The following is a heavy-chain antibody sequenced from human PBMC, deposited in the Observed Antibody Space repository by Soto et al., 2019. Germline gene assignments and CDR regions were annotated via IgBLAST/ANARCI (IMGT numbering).Heavy chain of an antibody. CDR1: GYTFTGYY. J-gene: IGHJ4*02. Sequence: WASVKVSCKASGYTFTGYYMHWVRQAPGQGLEWMGWINPNSGGTNYAQKFQGRVTMTRDTSISTAYMELSRLRSDGTAVYYCARLGIAAAGTGGRGNWGQGTLVTVSS. V-gene: IGHV1-2*02. D-gene: IGHD6-13*01. CDR2: INPNSGGT. CDR3: ARLGIAAAGTGGRGN.